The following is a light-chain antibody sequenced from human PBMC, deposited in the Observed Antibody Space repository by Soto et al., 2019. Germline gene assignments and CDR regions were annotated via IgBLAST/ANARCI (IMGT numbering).Light chain of an antibody. CDR1: QMVSSN. V-gene: IGKV3-15*01. CDR3: QQYNNWPPLT. Sequence: ELVLTHSPPTLSFSPGERATLSCGAGQMVSSNLAWYQQKPGQAPRLLIYGASTRATGIPARFSGSGSGTEFTLTISSLQSEDFAVYYCQQYNNWPPLTFGGGTKVEIK. J-gene: IGKJ4*01. CDR2: GAS.